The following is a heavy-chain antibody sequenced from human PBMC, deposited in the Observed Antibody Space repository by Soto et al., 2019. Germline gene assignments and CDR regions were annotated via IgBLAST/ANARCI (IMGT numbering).Heavy chain of an antibody. D-gene: IGHD3-10*01. CDR2: IYYTGTT. CDR3: ARSHGSFDSDFYYHMDV. CDR1: GDAISSGTYY. V-gene: IGHV4-31*03. J-gene: IGHJ6*03. Sequence: QVQLQESGPGLVKPSLILSLRCSVSGDAISSGTYYWTWVRQPPGKGLEWIGNIYYTGTTYYNPSLRSRVTMSVDTSKNQFSLNLNSVTAADTAVYYCARSHGSFDSDFYYHMDVWGKGTTVTVSS.